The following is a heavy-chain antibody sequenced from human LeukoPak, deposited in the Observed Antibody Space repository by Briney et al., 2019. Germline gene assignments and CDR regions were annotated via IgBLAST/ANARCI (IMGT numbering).Heavy chain of an antibody. V-gene: IGHV1-2*06. CDR3: ARDLASTPYWELDY. CDR1: GYTFTAYY. Sequence: ASMKVSCKASGYTFTAYYIHWVRQAPGQGLEWMGRIDPNSGDTNYAQEFQGRVTMTRDTSITTAQMELSRLKSDDTALYYCARDLASTPYWELDYWGQGTLLTVSS. D-gene: IGHD1-26*01. J-gene: IGHJ4*02. CDR2: IDPNSGDT.